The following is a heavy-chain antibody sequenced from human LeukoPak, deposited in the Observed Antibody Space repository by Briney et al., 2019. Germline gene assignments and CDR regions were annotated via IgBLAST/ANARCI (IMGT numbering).Heavy chain of an antibody. Sequence: SETLSLTCTASSGAISSSYYYWGRIRQPPGKGLEWIGSIYYSGNTYYNPSLMSRVTISVDTSKNQFSLKLSSVTAAVPAVYYCPGTGGSTRVFDSWGQGPLVTVSS. CDR2: IYYSGNT. CDR3: PGTGGSTRVFDS. J-gene: IGHJ4*02. D-gene: IGHD2-15*01. V-gene: IGHV4-39*01. CDR1: SGAISSSYYY.